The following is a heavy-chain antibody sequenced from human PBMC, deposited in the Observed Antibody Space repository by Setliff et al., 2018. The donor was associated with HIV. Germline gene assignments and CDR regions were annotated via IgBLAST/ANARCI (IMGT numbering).Heavy chain of an antibody. J-gene: IGHJ3*01. CDR3: ARTGYAFYL. Sequence: SETLSLTCTVSGGSMNENHWSWIRQSPGKGLEWMAYIHTSGSTYFNPSFVSRVTISIASSENQFSLKLMSLTAADTDVYFCARTGYAFYLWGPGTMVTVSS. CDR1: GGSMNENH. V-gene: IGHV4-4*08. CDR2: IHTSGST.